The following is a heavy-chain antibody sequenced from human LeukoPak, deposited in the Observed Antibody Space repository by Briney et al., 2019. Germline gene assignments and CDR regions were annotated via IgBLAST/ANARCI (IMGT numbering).Heavy chain of an antibody. J-gene: IGHJ4*02. Sequence: EASVTVSFKASGYTFTIYAMHWVRQAPGQRLEWMGWINAGNGNTKYSQKFQGRVTITRDTSARTAYMELSSLRSEDTAVYYCATSGSGIYYFDYWGQGTLVTVSS. CDR1: GYTFTIYA. V-gene: IGHV1-3*01. CDR2: INAGNGNT. CDR3: ATSGSGIYYFDY. D-gene: IGHD3-10*01.